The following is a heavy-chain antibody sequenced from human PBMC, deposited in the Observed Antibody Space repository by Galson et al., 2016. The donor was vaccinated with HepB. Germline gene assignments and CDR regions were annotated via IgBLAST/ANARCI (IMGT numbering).Heavy chain of an antibody. D-gene: IGHD1-26*01. CDR1: GFTVSNKY. CDR2: ISHDSNVK. V-gene: IGHV3-48*02. J-gene: IGHJ4*02. CDR3: ATWGWQLLKTDY. Sequence: SLRLSCAASGFTVSNKYMSWVRQAPGKGLEWVSEISHDSNVKYYAHSVKGRFTVSRDNAKNSLYLQMTILRDEDTAVYYCATWGWQLLKTDYWGQGILVTVSS.